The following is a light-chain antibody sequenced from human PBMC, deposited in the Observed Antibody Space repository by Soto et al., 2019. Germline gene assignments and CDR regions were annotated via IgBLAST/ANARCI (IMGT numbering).Light chain of an antibody. J-gene: IGKJ4*01. V-gene: IGKV3-11*01. CDR2: DAS. CDR1: QSVSSY. Sequence: EIVLTQSPATLSLSPGERATLSCRTSQSVSSYLAWYQQKPGQAPRLLIYDASNRATGIPARFSGSGSGTDFTLTITGLEPEDFAVYYCQQRSDWPSTFCGGTKVEI. CDR3: QQRSDWPST.